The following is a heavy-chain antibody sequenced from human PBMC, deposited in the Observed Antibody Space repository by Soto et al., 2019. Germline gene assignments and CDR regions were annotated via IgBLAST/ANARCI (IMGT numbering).Heavy chain of an antibody. CDR2: IIPIFGTA. J-gene: IGHJ3*02. V-gene: IGHV1-69*13. CDR3: AGYDANLYYYDRSGPHAFDI. Sequence: SVKVSYKASGGTFSSYAISWVRQAPVQGLEWMGGIIPIFGTANYAQKFQGRVTITADESTSTAYMELSSLRSEDTAVYYCAGYDANLYYYDRSGPHAFDIWGQGTMVTV. CDR1: GGTFSSYA. D-gene: IGHD3-22*01.